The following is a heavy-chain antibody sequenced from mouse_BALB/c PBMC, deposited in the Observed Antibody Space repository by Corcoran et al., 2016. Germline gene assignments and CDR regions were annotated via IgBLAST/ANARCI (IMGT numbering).Heavy chain of an antibody. Sequence: QIQLQQSGPELVKPGASVKISCKASGYTFTDYYINWVKQKPGQGLEWIGWIYPGSVNTKYNEKFKGKATLTVDTSSSTAYMQLSSLTSEDTAVYFCARRDYGYSWFAYWGQGTLVTVSA. V-gene: IGHV1-84*02. CDR1: GYTFTDYY. CDR2: IYPGSVNT. CDR3: ARRDYGYSWFAY. D-gene: IGHD1-2*01. J-gene: IGHJ3*01.